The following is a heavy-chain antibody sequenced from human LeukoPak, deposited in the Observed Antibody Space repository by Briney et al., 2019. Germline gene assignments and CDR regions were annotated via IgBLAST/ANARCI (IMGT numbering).Heavy chain of an antibody. CDR3: ARTSLYATNHDAFDI. Sequence: ASVKVSCKASGYTFTGYYMHWVRQAPGQGLEWMGWINPNSGGTNYAQKFQGRVAMTRTTSTSTAYMQLSSLTSEDTAVYYCARTSLYATNHDAFDIWGQGTMVTVSS. CDR2: INPNSGGT. D-gene: IGHD2-8*01. J-gene: IGHJ3*02. V-gene: IGHV1-2*02. CDR1: GYTFTGYY.